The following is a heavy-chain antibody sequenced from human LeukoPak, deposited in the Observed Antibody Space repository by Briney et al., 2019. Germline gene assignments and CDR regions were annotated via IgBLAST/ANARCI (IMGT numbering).Heavy chain of an antibody. V-gene: IGHV3-53*01. CDR3: ARGGASELYYFDY. CDR1: GFTVSSNY. D-gene: IGHD2-15*01. J-gene: IGHJ4*02. CDR2: IYSGSNT. Sequence: GGSLRLSCAASGFTVSSNYMSWVRQAPGKGLEWVSVIYSGSNTYYADSVKGRFTISRDNSKNTLYLQMKSLRAEDTAVYYCARGGASELYYFDYWGQGTLVTVSS.